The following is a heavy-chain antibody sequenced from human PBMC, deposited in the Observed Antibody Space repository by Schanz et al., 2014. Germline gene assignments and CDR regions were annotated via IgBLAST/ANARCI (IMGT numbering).Heavy chain of an antibody. CDR3: AKIERNED. D-gene: IGHD1-1*01. Sequence: EVQLVESGGGLIQPGGSLRLSCAASGFGFSSYSMNWVRQAPGKGLEWVSTIGTSGGTNYAESVKGRFTISRDNSKNTLYLQMNSLRAEDTAVYFCAKIERNEDWGQGTLXTVSS. J-gene: IGHJ4*02. V-gene: IGHV3-23*04. CDR1: GFGFSSYS. CDR2: IGTSGGT.